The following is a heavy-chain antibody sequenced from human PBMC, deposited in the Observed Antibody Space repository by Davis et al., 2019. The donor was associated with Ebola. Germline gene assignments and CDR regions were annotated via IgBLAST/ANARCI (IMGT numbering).Heavy chain of an antibody. CDR2: IGAAADT. CDR3: AREAITGTTWYAFDV. Sequence: GESLKISCAASGFSFSDYDMHWVRQVTGKGLEWVSAIGAAADTYYSGSVKGRFTISRENGKNSLYLQMNGLRAGDTAVYYCAREAITGTTWYAFDVWGQGTMVTVSS. CDR1: GFSFSDYD. D-gene: IGHD1-7*01. J-gene: IGHJ3*01. V-gene: IGHV3-13*01.